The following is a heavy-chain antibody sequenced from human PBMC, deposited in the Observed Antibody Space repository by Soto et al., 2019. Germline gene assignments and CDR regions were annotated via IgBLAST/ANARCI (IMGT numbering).Heavy chain of an antibody. CDR1: GFTFRHSG. J-gene: IGHJ4*02. CDR2: VSHDGTDQ. D-gene: IGHD1-26*01. V-gene: IGHV3-30*03. Sequence: QVQLVESGGGVVQPGRSLKLSCEASGFTFRHSGMHWVRQTPGKGLEWVALVSHDGTDQYYADSVKGRFTISRDNFKNTLYLQMNSLRSEDTAVYYCARTIHSDSTGAFDYWGLGTLVTVSS. CDR3: ARTIHSDSTGAFDY.